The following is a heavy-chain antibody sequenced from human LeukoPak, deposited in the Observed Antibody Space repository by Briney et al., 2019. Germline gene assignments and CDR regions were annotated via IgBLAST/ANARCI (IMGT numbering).Heavy chain of an antibody. V-gene: IGHV4-34*01. CDR2: INHSGST. CDR3: ARLIGSVDAFDL. D-gene: IGHD3-10*01. J-gene: IGHJ3*01. CDR1: GGPFSGYS. Sequence: PSETLSLTCAVFGGPFSGYSLNWIRQSPGKGLEWIGEINHSGSTNYKPSLKSRVTISVDTSKNQFPLKLSSVTAADTAVYYCARLIGSVDAFDLWGQGTLVTVSS.